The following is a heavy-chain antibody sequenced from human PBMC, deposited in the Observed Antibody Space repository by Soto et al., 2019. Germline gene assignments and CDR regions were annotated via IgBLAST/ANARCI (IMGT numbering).Heavy chain of an antibody. CDR3: AKVGLRFLERHWFDP. D-gene: IGHD3-3*01. J-gene: IGHJ5*02. CDR2: ISYDGSNK. Sequence: QVQLVESGGGVVQPGRSLRLSCAASGFTFSSYGMHWVRQAPGKGLEWVAVISYDGSNKYYADSVKGRFTISRDNSKNTLYLQMNRLRAEDTAVYYCAKVGLRFLERHWFDPWGQGTLVTVSS. CDR1: GFTFSSYG. V-gene: IGHV3-30*18.